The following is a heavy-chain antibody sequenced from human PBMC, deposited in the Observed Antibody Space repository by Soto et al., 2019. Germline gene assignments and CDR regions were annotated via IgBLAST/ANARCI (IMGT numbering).Heavy chain of an antibody. CDR3: AREEWGSGGGPFDY. Sequence: QVQLVESGGGVVQPGTSLRLSCAAAGFTVSGFGMRWVRQAPGKGLEWVAFIRFDGSYKNYADSVKGRYTISRDNSKSTLFMQMNSLRGEDTAVYYCAREEWGSGGGPFDYWGQGTLVAVGS. CDR1: GFTVSGFG. CDR2: IRFDGSYK. V-gene: IGHV3-33*01. D-gene: IGHD3-16*01. J-gene: IGHJ4*02.